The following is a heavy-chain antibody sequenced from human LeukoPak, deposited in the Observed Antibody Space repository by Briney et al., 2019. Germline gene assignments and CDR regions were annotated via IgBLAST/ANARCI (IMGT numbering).Heavy chain of an antibody. J-gene: IGHJ5*02. V-gene: IGHV4-59*12. Sequence: PSETLSLTCAVSGDYISGYYWSWIRQPPGKGLEWIGYIYFSGSTKYNPSLKSRVTISVDTSKNQFSLKLSSVTAADTAVYYCARVICTNGVCFNWFDPWGQGTLVTVSS. CDR3: ARVICTNGVCFNWFDP. CDR1: GDYISGYY. D-gene: IGHD2-8*01. CDR2: IYFSGST.